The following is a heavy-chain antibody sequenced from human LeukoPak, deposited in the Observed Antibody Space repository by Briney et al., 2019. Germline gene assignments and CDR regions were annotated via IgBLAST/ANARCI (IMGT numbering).Heavy chain of an antibody. D-gene: IGHD6-19*01. CDR1: GGSISSYY. CDR3: ARTPNDRSGWLFDY. V-gene: IGHV4-59*08. J-gene: IGHJ4*02. Sequence: SETLSLTGTVSGGSISSYYWSWIRQPPGKGLEWIGYIYYSGSTNYNPFLKSRVTISVDTSKNQFSLKLSSVTAADTVVYYCARTPNDRSGWLFDYWGQGTLVTVSS. CDR2: IYYSGST.